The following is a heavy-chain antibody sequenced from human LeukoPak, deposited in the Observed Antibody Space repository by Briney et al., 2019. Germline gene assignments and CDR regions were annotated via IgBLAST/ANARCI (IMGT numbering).Heavy chain of an antibody. V-gene: IGHV3-30*18. CDR1: GFIFSGSV. CDR2: MSYDGSNK. D-gene: IGHD2-15*01. CDR3: AKDSGGSVLED. Sequence: GGSLRLSCAASGFIFSGSVMHWVRQAPGKGLEWPAVMSYDGSNKYYGDSVKGRFTISRDNSENTLYLHMNSLRHDDTAVYYCAKDSGGSVLEDWGHGSLVIVSS. J-gene: IGHJ4*01.